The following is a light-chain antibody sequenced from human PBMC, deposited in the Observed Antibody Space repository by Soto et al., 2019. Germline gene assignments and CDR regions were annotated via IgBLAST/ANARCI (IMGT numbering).Light chain of an antibody. Sequence: EIVMTQSPATLSVSPGERATLSCRASQSVSSNLAWYQQKPGQAPRLLIYGASTRATGIPARFSGSGSGTDLTLTISSLQSEDFAVYYCQQYNNWPRTFGQGPRWKSN. J-gene: IGKJ1*01. CDR1: QSVSSN. V-gene: IGKV3-15*01. CDR2: GAS. CDR3: QQYNNWPRT.